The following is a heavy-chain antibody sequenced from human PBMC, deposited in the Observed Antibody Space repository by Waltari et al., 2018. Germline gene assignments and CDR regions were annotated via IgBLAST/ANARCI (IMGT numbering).Heavy chain of an antibody. Sequence: LVQSGAEVMEPGASVQVSCKASRDAVTEHYIHWVRQAPGQGLEWMGWANPNGGGTKYAQGFAGRIILTWDTSISTAYMAFSGLTSADTAVYFCAREYCGGDCRLFDYWGQGTLVTVSS. CDR3: AREYCGGDCRLFDY. CDR1: RDAVTEHY. V-gene: IGHV1-2*02. D-gene: IGHD2-21*02. J-gene: IGHJ4*02. CDR2: ANPNGGGT.